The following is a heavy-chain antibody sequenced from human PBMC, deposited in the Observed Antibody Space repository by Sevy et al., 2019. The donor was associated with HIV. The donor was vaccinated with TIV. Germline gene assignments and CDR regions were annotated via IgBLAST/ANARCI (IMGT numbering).Heavy chain of an antibody. CDR1: GFTFTYAW. V-gene: IGHV3-15*01. Sequence: GGSLRLSCAASGFTFTYAWMSWVRQAPGKGLEWVGRIKSRPDGGTTDYAATVKGRFTISRDDSKNKLYLQKNSLKTEDSTVYYCATDPIIVLLVTERMDVWAQGTTVTVSS. J-gene: IGHJ6*02. D-gene: IGHD2-8*01. CDR2: IKSRPDGGTT. CDR3: ATDPIIVLLVTERMDV.